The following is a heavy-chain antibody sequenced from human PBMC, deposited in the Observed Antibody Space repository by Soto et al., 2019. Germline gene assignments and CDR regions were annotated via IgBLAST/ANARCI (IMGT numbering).Heavy chain of an antibody. V-gene: IGHV1-69*13. D-gene: IGHD6-19*01. CDR3: ARAGGWYHEFDY. CDR2: IIPIFGTA. Sequence: GASVKVSCKASGGTFSSYAISWVRQAPGQGLEWMGGIIPIFGTANYAQKFQGRVTITADESTSTAYMELSRLRSDDTAVYYCARAGGWYHEFDYWGQGTLVPVSS. CDR1: GGTFSSYA. J-gene: IGHJ4*02.